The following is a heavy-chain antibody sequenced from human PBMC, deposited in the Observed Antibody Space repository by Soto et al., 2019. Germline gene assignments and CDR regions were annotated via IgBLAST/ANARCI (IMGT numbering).Heavy chain of an antibody. CDR3: ARAWGSYRPIDY. CDR2: ISSSSSYI. D-gene: IGHD3-16*02. V-gene: IGHV3-21*01. CDR1: GFTFSSYS. J-gene: IGHJ4*02. Sequence: EVQLVESGGGLVKPGGSLRLSCAASGFTFSSYSMNWVCQAPGKGLEWVSSISSSSSYIYYADSVKGRFTISRDNAKNSLYLQMNSLRAEDTAVYYCARAWGSYRPIDYWGQGTLVTVSS.